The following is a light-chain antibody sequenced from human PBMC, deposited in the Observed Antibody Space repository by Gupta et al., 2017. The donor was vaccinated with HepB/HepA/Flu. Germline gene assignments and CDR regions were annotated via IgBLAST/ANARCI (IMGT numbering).Light chain of an antibody. CDR3: QQDGSSPVT. V-gene: IGKV3-20*01. CDR1: QSVSSTY. J-gene: IGKJ5*01. CDR2: GAS. Sequence: EMVLTQSPDTLSLSPGERATLSCRASQSVSSTYVAWYRQKPGQAPRLLIYGASSRSTGIPDRFSGSGSGTEFTLTISRREPEDFAVYYCQQDGSSPVTFGQGTRLEIE.